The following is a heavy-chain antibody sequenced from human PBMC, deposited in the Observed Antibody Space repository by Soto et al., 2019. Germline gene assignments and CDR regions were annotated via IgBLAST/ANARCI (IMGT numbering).Heavy chain of an antibody. CDR3: ARAVYYYDSSADHYYYYGMDV. V-gene: IGHV1-69*13. J-gene: IGHJ6*02. CDR2: IIPIFGTA. Sequence: SVKVSCKASGGTFSSYAVSWVRQAPGQGLEWMGGIIPIFGTANYAQKFQGRVTITADESTSTAYMELSSLRSEDTAVYYCARAVYYYDSSADHYYYYGMDVWGQGTTVTVSS. D-gene: IGHD3-22*01. CDR1: GGTFSSYA.